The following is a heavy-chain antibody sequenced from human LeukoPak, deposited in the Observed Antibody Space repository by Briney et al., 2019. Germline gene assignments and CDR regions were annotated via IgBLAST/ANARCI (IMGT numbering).Heavy chain of an antibody. D-gene: IGHD1-20*01. Sequence: ASVKVSCKASGYTFTGYYVHWVRQAPGQGLEWMGWINPNSGGTNYAQKFQGRVTMTRDTSISTAYMELSRLRSDDTAVYYCARALTGYYYYYMDVWGKGTTVTISS. CDR3: ARALTGYYYYYMDV. CDR2: INPNSGGT. V-gene: IGHV1-2*02. CDR1: GYTFTGYY. J-gene: IGHJ6*03.